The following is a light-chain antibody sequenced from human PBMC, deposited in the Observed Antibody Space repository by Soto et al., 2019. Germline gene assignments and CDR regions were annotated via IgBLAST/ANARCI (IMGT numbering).Light chain of an antibody. CDR3: QSYDSSLSGSYV. Sequence: QSVLTQPPSVSGAPVQRVTISCTGSSSNIGAGYDVHWYQQLPGTAPKLLIYGNSNRPSGVPDRFSGSKSGTSASLATTGLQAEDEADYYCQSYDSSLSGSYVFGTGTKVTVL. J-gene: IGLJ1*01. CDR1: SSNIGAGYD. V-gene: IGLV1-40*01. CDR2: GNS.